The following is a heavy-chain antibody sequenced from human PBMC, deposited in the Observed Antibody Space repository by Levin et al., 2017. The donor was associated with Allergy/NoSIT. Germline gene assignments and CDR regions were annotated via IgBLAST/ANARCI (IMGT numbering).Heavy chain of an antibody. Sequence: GESLKISCAASGLSFSDAWMHWVRQAPGKGLEWIGRIKSKSAGGTTDYAAPVKGRFTISRDDSKTTLYLQMDSLKTEDTAVYYCASLYFDLWGRGTLVTVSS. CDR3: ASLYFDL. J-gene: IGHJ2*01. CDR2: IKSKSAGGTT. V-gene: IGHV3-15*01. CDR1: GLSFSDAW.